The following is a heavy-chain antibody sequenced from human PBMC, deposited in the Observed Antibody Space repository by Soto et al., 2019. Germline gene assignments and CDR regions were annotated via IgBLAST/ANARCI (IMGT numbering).Heavy chain of an antibody. J-gene: IGHJ3*02. V-gene: IGHV1-2*04. Sequence: ASVKVSCKASGYTFTGYYMHWVRQAPGQGLEWMGWINPNSGGTNYAQKFQGWVTMTRDTSISTAYMELSRLRSDDTAVYYCARDWIAAAGSDSAGAFDIWGQGTMVIVSS. CDR2: INPNSGGT. CDR1: GYTFTGYY. D-gene: IGHD6-13*01. CDR3: ARDWIAAAGSDSAGAFDI.